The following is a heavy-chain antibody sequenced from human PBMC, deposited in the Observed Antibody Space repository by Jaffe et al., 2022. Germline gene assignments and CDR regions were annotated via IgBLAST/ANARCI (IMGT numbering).Heavy chain of an antibody. D-gene: IGHD3-16*02. V-gene: IGHV1-2*06. CDR1: GYTFTGYY. Sequence: QVQLVQSGAEVKKPGASVKVSCKASGYTFTGYYMHWVRQAPGQGLEWMGRINPNSGGTNYAQKFQGRVTMTRDTSISTAYMELSRLRSDDTAVYYCARETLPTGLLEDIWGSYRFPGYFDYWGQGTLVTVSS. CDR2: INPNSGGT. CDR3: ARETLPTGLLEDIWGSYRFPGYFDY. J-gene: IGHJ4*02.